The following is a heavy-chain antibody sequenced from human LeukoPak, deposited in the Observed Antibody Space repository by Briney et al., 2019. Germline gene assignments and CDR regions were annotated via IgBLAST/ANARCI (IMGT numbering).Heavy chain of an antibody. Sequence: ASVKVSCKASGYTFTSYGISGVRQAPGQGLEWMGWISAYSGNTNYAQKLQGRVTMTTDTSKSTAYMELRSLRSEDMAVYYCARGLPSPADHYYMDVWGKGTTVTVSS. CDR1: GYTFTSYG. J-gene: IGHJ6*03. D-gene: IGHD3-16*01. CDR2: ISAYSGNT. V-gene: IGHV1-18*03. CDR3: ARGLPSPADHYYMDV.